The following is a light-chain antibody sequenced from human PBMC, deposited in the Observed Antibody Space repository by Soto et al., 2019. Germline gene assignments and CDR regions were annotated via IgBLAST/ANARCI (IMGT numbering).Light chain of an antibody. CDR1: SSDVGGYNY. Sequence: QSALTQPRSVSGSPGQSVTISCTGTSSDVGGYNYVSWYQQYSGKAPKVMIYDVSKRPSRVPDRFSGSKSGNTASLTISGLQAEDEADYYCCSYAASNTFVFGTGTKVTVL. V-gene: IGLV2-11*01. CDR2: DVS. CDR3: CSYAASNTFV. J-gene: IGLJ1*01.